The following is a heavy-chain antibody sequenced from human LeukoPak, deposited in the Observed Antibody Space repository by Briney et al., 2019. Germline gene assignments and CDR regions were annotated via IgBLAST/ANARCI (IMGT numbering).Heavy chain of an antibody. V-gene: IGHV3-21*06. D-gene: IGHD2-2*01. CDR2: ISSSSSYI. J-gene: IGHJ4*02. CDR1: GFTFSSYS. Sequence: GGSLRLSCAASGFTFSSYSMNWVRQAPGKGLEWVSSISSSSSYIYYADSVKGRFIISRDNAKNTLFLQMNSLSADDTAVYYCAGTTTTCCYQWGQGTLVTVSS. CDR3: AGTTTTCCYQ.